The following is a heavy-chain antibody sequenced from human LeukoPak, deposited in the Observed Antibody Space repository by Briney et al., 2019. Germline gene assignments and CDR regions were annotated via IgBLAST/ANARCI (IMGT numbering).Heavy chain of an antibody. CDR3: ARGGTNYYYMDV. V-gene: IGHV3-48*03. CDR1: GFTFSSYE. Sequence: GGSLRLSCAASGFTFSSYEMNWVRQAPGKGLEWVSYISSSGSTIYYADSVKGRFTISRDNSKNTLYLQLNSLRAEDTALYYCARGGTNYYYMDVWGKGTTVTVSS. CDR2: ISSSGSTI. J-gene: IGHJ6*03. D-gene: IGHD3-10*01.